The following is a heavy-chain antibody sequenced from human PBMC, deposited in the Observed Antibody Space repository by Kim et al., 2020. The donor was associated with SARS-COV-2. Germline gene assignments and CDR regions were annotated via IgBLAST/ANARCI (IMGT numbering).Heavy chain of an antibody. Sequence: SETLSLTCAVSGGSISSSNWWSWVRQPPGKGLEWIGEIYHSGSTNYNPSLKSRVTVSVDKSKNQFSLKLSSVTAADTAVYYCARYPPASVGRYFFDYWGQGTLVTVSS. J-gene: IGHJ4*02. CDR1: GGSISSSNW. D-gene: IGHD3-10*01. CDR2: IYHSGST. V-gene: IGHV4-4*02. CDR3: ARYPPASVGRYFFDY.